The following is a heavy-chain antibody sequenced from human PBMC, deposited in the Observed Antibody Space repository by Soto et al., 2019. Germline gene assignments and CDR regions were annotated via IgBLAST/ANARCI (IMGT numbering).Heavy chain of an antibody. CDR2: IHHSGST. CDR1: GDSISSNNW. D-gene: IGHD2-2*01. Sequence: ASETLSLTCGVSGDSISSNNWWNWVRQPPGKGLEWIGEIHHSGSTNYNPSLKSRVTISVDKSKNQFSLKLNSVTAADTAVYYCARARQYCSSSSCYLDPWGQGTLVTVSS. V-gene: IGHV4-4*02. CDR3: ARARQYCSSSSCYLDP. J-gene: IGHJ5*02.